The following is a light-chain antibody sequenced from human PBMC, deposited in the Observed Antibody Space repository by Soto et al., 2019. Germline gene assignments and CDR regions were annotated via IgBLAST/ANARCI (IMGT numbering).Light chain of an antibody. Sequence: DIQMTQSPSTLSGSVGDRVTITCRASQTISSWLAWYQHKPGKAPKLLIYKASTLKSGGPSRFSGSGSGTEFTLTISSLQPDDFATYYCQHYNSYSEAFGQGTKVELK. CDR2: KAS. J-gene: IGKJ1*01. CDR3: QHYNSYSEA. V-gene: IGKV1-5*03. CDR1: QTISSW.